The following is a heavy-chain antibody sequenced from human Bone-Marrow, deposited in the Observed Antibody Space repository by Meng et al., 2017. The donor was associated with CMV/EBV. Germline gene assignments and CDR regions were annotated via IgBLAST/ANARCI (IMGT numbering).Heavy chain of an antibody. J-gene: IGHJ4*02. V-gene: IGHV3-53*01. CDR3: ARSLSGYCLFAY. Sequence: GGSLRLSCAASGFTVSSNYMSWVRQAPGKGLEWVSVIYSGGSTYYADSVKGRFTISRDNSKNSLYLQMNSLRAEDTAVYYCARSLSGYCLFAYWGQGTLVTVSS. CDR1: GFTVSSNY. D-gene: IGHD3-22*01. CDR2: IYSGGST.